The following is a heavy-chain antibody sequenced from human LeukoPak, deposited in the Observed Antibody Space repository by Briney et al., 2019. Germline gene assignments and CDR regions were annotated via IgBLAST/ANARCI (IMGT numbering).Heavy chain of an antibody. D-gene: IGHD2-2*01. V-gene: IGHV3-23*01. CDR2: ISGSGGST. CDR3: AKEGGDIVVVPAASHFDY. CDR1: GFTFSNFA. Sequence: GSLRLSCAASGFTFSNFAMSWVRQAPGKGLEWVSAISGSGGSTYYADSVKGRFTISRDNSKNTLYLQMNSLRAEDTAVYYCAKEGGDIVVVPAASHFDYWGQGTLVTVSS. J-gene: IGHJ4*02.